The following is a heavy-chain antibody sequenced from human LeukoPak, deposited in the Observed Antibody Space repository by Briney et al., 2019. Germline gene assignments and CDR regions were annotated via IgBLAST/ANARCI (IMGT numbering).Heavy chain of an antibody. D-gene: IGHD3-16*02. CDR1: GFTFSNYG. J-gene: IGHJ3*02. V-gene: IGHV3-23*01. CDR3: AKYARYRLSGAFDI. CDR2: ITGSGGST. Sequence: GGSLRLSCAASGFTFSNYGLSWVRQAPGKGLEWVSGITGSGGSTYYADSVKGRFTISRDNSKNTLYLQMNSRRAEDTAVYYCAKYARYRLSGAFDIWGQGTMVTVPS.